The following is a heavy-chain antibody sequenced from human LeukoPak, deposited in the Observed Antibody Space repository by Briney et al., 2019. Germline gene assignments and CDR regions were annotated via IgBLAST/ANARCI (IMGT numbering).Heavy chain of an antibody. D-gene: IGHD6-19*01. CDR2: IIPIFGTA. J-gene: IGHJ3*02. V-gene: IGHV1-69*06. Sequence: SVKVSCKASGGTFSSYAISWVRQAPGQGLEWMGGIIPIFGTANYAQKFQGRVTITADKSTSTAYMELSSLRSEDTAVYYCARDRIPGYSSGWADAFDIWGQGTMVTVSS. CDR3: ARDRIPGYSSGWADAFDI. CDR1: GGTFSSYA.